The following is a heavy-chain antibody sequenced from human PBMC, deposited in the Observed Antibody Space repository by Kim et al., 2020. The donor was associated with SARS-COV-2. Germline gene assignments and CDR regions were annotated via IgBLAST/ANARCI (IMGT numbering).Heavy chain of an antibody. V-gene: IGHV4-31*03. CDR1: GGSISSGGYY. Sequence: SETLSLTCTVSGGSISSGGYYWSWIRQHPGKGLEWIGYIYYSGSTYYNPSLKSRVTISVDTSKNQFSLKLSSVTAADTAVYYCARDCSGGSCSPEADAFDIWGQGTMVTVSS. D-gene: IGHD2-15*01. CDR2: IYYSGST. J-gene: IGHJ3*02. CDR3: ARDCSGGSCSPEADAFDI.